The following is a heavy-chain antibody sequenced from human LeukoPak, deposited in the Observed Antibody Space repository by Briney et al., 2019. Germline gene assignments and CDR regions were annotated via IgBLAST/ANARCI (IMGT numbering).Heavy chain of an antibody. CDR1: GFTFSSYA. Sequence: GGSLRLSCAASGFTFSSYAMTWVRQSPGKGLEWVSIISGSGGSTYYADSVKGRFTISRDNSKNTLFLQMNSLRAEDTAMYYCASAYSGLSWGDYWGQGTLVTVSS. V-gene: IGHV3-23*01. CDR2: ISGSGGST. CDR3: ASAYSGLSWGDY. D-gene: IGHD1-26*01. J-gene: IGHJ4*02.